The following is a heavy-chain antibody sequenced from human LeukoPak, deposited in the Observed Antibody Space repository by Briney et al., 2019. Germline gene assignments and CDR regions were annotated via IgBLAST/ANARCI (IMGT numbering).Heavy chain of an antibody. J-gene: IGHJ6*02. CDR3: AREAGYYDSSGYLYYGMDV. D-gene: IGHD3-22*01. CDR2: IYYSGST. CDR1: GGSISSGGYY. Sequence: KTSETLSLTCTVSGGSISSGGYYWSWIRQHPGKGLEWIGYIYYSGSTYYNPSLKSRVTISVDTSKNQFSLKLSSVTAADTAVYYCAREAGYYDSSGYLYYGMDVWGQGTTVTVSS. V-gene: IGHV4-31*03.